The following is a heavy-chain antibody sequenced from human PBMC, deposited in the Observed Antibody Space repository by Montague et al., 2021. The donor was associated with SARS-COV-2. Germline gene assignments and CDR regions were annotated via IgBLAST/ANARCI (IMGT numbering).Heavy chain of an antibody. CDR1: GDSTSCPNCY. Sequence: SETLSLTCTVSGDSTSCPNCYWGWIRQAPGKGLDWIGTIYNSGTTYYNPSLKSRLTISIDTSKNQFSLKLTSVTAADTAVYYCARHRNYGDHSLDNWPHPWGQGTLVTVSS. CDR3: ARHRNYGDHSLDNWPHP. D-gene: IGHD4-17*01. CDR2: IYNSGTT. J-gene: IGHJ5*02. V-gene: IGHV4-39*01.